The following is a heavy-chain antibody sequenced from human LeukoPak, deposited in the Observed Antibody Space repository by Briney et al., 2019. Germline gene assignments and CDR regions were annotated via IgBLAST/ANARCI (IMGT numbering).Heavy chain of an antibody. V-gene: IGHV4-59*01. J-gene: IGHJ4*02. CDR2: IYYSGST. CDR1: DGSIGSYY. D-gene: IGHD3-3*01. CDR3: ARSPGRITIFGVVTTPFDY. Sequence: PSETLSLTCTVSDGSIGSYYWSWIRQPPGKGLEWIGYIYYSGSTNYNPSLKSRVTISVDTSKNQFSLKLSSVTAADTAVYYCARSPGRITIFGVVTTPFDYWGQGTLVTVSS.